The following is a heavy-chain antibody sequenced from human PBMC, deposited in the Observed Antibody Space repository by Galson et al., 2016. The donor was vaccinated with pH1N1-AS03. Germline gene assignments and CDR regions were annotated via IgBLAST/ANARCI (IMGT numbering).Heavy chain of an antibody. CDR2: ISPYNGNT. CDR3: AITLGVDAFDI. J-gene: IGHJ3*02. V-gene: IGHV1-18*01. D-gene: IGHD6-13*01. Sequence: SVKVSCKASGYTFTSLGISWVRQAPGQGLEWMGWISPYNGNTHYVQNLQGRVTMTADTSTSTAYMELRSLRSDDTAVYYCAITLGVDAFDIWGQGTMVTVSS. CDR1: GYTFTSLG.